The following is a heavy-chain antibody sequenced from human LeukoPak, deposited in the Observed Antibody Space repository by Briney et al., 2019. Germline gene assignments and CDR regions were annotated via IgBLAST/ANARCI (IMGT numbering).Heavy chain of an antibody. J-gene: IGHJ4*02. D-gene: IGHD3-10*01. V-gene: IGHV4-39*01. Sequence: SETLSLTCTVSGGSISSSSYYWGWIRQPPGKGLEWIGCIYYSGSTYYNASLKSRVTISVDTYKNQFSLKLNSVTAADTAVYYCARHVSSMVRGLMYFDYWGQGTLVTVSS. CDR1: GGSISSSSYY. CDR2: IYYSGST. CDR3: ARHVSSMVRGLMYFDY.